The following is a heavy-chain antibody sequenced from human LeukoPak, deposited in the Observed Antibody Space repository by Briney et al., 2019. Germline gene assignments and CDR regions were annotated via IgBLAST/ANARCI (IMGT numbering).Heavy chain of an antibody. D-gene: IGHD3-10*01. J-gene: IGHJ3*02. CDR3: AKDIFGSDDAFDI. Sequence: HPGGSLRLSCAASGFTFDDYAMHWVRQAPGKGLEWVSGISWNSGSIGYADSVKGRFTISRDNAKNSLYLQMNSLRAEDTALYYCAKDIFGSDDAFDIWGQGTMVTVSS. V-gene: IGHV3-9*01. CDR2: ISWNSGSI. CDR1: GFTFDDYA.